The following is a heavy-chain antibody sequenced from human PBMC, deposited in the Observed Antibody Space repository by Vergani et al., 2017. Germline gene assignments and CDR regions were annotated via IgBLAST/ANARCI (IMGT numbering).Heavy chain of an antibody. J-gene: IGHJ2*01. D-gene: IGHD3-16*01. Sequence: QVQLVESGGGVVQPGRSLRLSCAASGFTFSSYAMHWVRQAPGKGLEWVAVISYDGNNKYYADSVKGRFTISRDNSKNTLYLQMNSLRPEDTAVYYCARERGGRGKRRYFDLWGRGTLVTVSS. CDR3: ARERGGRGKRRYFDL. V-gene: IGHV3-30*04. CDR2: ISYDGNNK. CDR1: GFTFSSYA.